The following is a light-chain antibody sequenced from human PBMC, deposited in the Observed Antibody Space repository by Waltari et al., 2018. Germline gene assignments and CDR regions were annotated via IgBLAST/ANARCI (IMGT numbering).Light chain of an antibody. J-gene: IGLJ1*01. V-gene: IGLV2-18*02. CDR1: GSAIITYNR. Sequence: QSDLTQPPSVSGSPGQSVTISCTGTGSAIITYNRVPLYQQPPGAAPQLLIYEVRNRPSGVPDRFSGSKSGSTASLTISGLQAEDEADYYCTSYTTSDFYVFGTGTTVTVL. CDR3: TSYTTSDFYV. CDR2: EVR.